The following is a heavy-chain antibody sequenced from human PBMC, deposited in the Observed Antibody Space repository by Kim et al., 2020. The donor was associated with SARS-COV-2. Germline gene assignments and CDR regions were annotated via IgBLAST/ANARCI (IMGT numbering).Heavy chain of an antibody. J-gene: IGHJ6*02. Sequence: SETLSLTCTVSGGSISSGGYYLSWIRQHPGKGLEWIGYIYYSGSTYYNPSLKSRVTISVDTSKNQFSLKLSSVTAADTAVYYCASTYRKTCGGDCYGYYYYGMDVWGQGTTVTVSS. CDR3: ASTYRKTCGGDCYGYYYYGMDV. CDR2: IYYSGST. D-gene: IGHD2-21*02. CDR1: GGSISSGGYY. V-gene: IGHV4-31*03.